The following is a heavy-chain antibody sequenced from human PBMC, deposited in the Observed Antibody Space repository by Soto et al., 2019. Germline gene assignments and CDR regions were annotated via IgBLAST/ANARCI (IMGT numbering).Heavy chain of an antibody. D-gene: IGHD1-26*01. CDR1: VFTFRSYA. Sequence: EVQLLESGGGLVQPGGSLRLSCAVSVFTFRSYAMSWVRQAPGKGLAWVSAISGSGGSTYYEDSVNGRFTISRDNSKNTLYLQMYSLRSENTAVYYCAKDPTWYDLFVYSVFAYWGQGTLVTGSS. CDR3: AKDPTWYDLFVYSVFAY. V-gene: IGHV3-23*01. J-gene: IGHJ4*02. CDR2: ISGSGGST.